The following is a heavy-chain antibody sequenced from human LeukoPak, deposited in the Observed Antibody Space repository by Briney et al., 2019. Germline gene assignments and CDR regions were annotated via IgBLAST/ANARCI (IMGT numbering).Heavy chain of an antibody. CDR3: AKDSWPDTAMVEDVYFDY. J-gene: IGHJ4*02. Sequence: GGSLRLSCAASGFTVSSNYMSWVRQAPGKGLEWVSVIYSGGSTYYADSVKGRFTISRDNSKNSLYLQMNSLRTEDTALYYCAKDSWPDTAMVEDVYFDYWGQGTLVTVSS. D-gene: IGHD5-18*01. V-gene: IGHV3-53*05. CDR2: IYSGGST. CDR1: GFTVSSNY.